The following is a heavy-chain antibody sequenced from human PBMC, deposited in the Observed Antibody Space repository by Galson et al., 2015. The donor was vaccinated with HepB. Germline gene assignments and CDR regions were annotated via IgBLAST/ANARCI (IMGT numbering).Heavy chain of an antibody. CDR1: GFTFDDYA. CDR3: AKDAWGDYVWGSYRPPDYGMDV. V-gene: IGHV3-9*01. CDR2: ISWNSGSI. Sequence: SLRLSCAASGFTFDDYAMHWVRHAPGKGLEWVSGISWNSGSIGYADSVKGRFTISRDNAKNSLYLQMNSLRAEDTALYYCAKDAWGDYVWGSYRPPDYGMDVWGQGTTVTVSS. D-gene: IGHD3-16*02. J-gene: IGHJ6*02.